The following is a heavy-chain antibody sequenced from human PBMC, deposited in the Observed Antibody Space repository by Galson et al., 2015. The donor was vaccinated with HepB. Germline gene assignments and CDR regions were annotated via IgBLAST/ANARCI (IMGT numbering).Heavy chain of an antibody. Sequence: SLRLSCAASGLPFSRSWMTWVRQAPGKGLEWVATMKQDGSERNYVDSVKGRFTISRDNAKNSLYLQMNSLRVDDTAMYYCARDAGTNWYDPWGQGTLVTVSS. V-gene: IGHV3-7*01. D-gene: IGHD3-10*01. CDR1: GLPFSRSW. CDR3: ARDAGTNWYDP. J-gene: IGHJ5*02. CDR2: MKQDGSER.